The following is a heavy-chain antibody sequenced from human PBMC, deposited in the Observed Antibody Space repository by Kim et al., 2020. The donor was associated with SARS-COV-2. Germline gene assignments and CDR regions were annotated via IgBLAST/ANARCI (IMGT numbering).Heavy chain of an antibody. J-gene: IGHJ6*03. CDR2: IWYDGSNK. V-gene: IGHV3-33*01. Sequence: GGSLRLSCAASGFTFSSYGMHWVRQAPGKGLEWVAVIWYDGSNKYYADSVKGRFTISRDNSKNTLYLQMNSLRAEDTAVYYCARDVSGFGPFGRYYYMDVWGKGTPVTVSS. D-gene: IGHD2-15*01. CDR1: GFTFSSYG. CDR3: ARDVSGFGPFGRYYYMDV.